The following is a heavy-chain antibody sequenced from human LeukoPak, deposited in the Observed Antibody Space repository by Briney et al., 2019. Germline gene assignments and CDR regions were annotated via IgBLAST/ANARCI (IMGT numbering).Heavy chain of an antibody. CDR2: IYYSGST. D-gene: IGHD3-3*01. J-gene: IGHJ4*02. V-gene: IGHV4-59*01. CDR3: ARAYDFWSGYPLDY. CDR1: GVSISSYY. Sequence: SETLSLTCTVSGVSISSYYWSWIRQPPGKGLEWIGYIYYSGSTNYNPSLKSRVTISVDTSKNQFSLKLSSVTAADTAVYYCARAYDFWSGYPLDYWGQGTLVTVSS.